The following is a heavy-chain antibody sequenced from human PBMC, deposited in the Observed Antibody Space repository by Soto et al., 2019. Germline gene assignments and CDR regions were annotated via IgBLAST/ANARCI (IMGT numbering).Heavy chain of an antibody. CDR2: ISSNSAYI. CDR1: GFTFRSFT. Sequence: GGSLRLSCAASGFTFRSFTMNWVRQAPGKGPEWVSTISSNSAYIYYTDALRGRFTISRDNAKNSLHLQMNSLRAEDTAVYYCTRDASRDSSARGWFDPWGPGTLVTVSS. V-gene: IGHV3-21*01. CDR3: TRDASRDSSARGWFDP. J-gene: IGHJ5*02. D-gene: IGHD6-13*01.